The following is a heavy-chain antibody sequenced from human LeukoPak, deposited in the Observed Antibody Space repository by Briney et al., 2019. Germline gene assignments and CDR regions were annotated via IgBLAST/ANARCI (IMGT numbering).Heavy chain of an antibody. CDR1: GFTFDDYA. J-gene: IGHJ2*01. V-gene: IGHV3-9*01. CDR3: TRRAARWQFDL. CDR2: INWKTGNG. Sequence: GRSLRLSCAASGFTFDDYAMHWVRQAPAKGLEWVSGINWKTGNGIYADSVKGRFTISRDNAKNSLYLQMSSLRAEDAALYYCTRRAARWQFDLWGRGTLLTVCS. D-gene: IGHD5-24*01.